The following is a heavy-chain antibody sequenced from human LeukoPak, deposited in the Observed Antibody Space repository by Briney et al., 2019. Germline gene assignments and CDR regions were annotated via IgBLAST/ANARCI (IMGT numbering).Heavy chain of an antibody. CDR2: ISSSSSYI. CDR3: TTEYNVNYYYSSGYYY. D-gene: IGHD3-22*01. V-gene: IGHV3-21*03. J-gene: IGHJ4*02. Sequence: GGSLRLSCAASGFTFSSYSMNWVRQAPGKGLEWVSSISSSSSYIYYADSVKGRFTIPRDNAKNSLYLQMNSLTTEDTAVYYCTTEYNVNYYYSSGYYYWGQGTLVTVSS. CDR1: GFTFSSYS.